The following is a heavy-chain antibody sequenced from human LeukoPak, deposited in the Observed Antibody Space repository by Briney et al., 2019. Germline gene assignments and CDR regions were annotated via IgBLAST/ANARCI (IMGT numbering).Heavy chain of an antibody. CDR1: GGSISSGSYY. D-gene: IGHD6-19*01. CDR3: ARAAVAVHYYYYYMDV. J-gene: IGHJ6*03. V-gene: IGHV4-61*02. Sequence: SETLSLTCTVSGGSISSGSYYWSWIRQPAGKGLEWIGRIYTSGSTNYNPSLKSRVTISVDTSKNQFSLKLSFVTAADTAVYYCARAAVAVHYYYYYMDVWGKGTTVTVSS. CDR2: IYTSGST.